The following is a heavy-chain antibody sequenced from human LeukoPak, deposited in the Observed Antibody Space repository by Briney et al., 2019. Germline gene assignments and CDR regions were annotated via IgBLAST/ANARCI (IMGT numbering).Heavy chain of an antibody. CDR3: ARGPTRANSSDY. J-gene: IGHJ4*02. D-gene: IGHD2/OR15-2a*01. V-gene: IGHV3-7*01. CDR1: GFTFSSYW. CDR2: IKQDGSEK. Sequence: GESLRLSCAASGFTFSSYWMSWVRQAPGKGLEWVAKIKQDGSEKYYVDSVKGRFTLSRDNAKNSLYLQMNSLRAEDTAVYYCARGPTRANSSDYWGQGTLVTVSS.